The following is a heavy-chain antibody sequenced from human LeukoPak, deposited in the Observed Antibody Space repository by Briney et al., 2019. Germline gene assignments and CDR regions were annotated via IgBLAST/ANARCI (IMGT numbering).Heavy chain of an antibody. CDR3: ARGGWYGDYSSEGISFDY. Sequence: GGSLRLSCAASGFTFSDYYMSWIRQAPGQGLEWVSYISSSGSTIYYADSVKGRFTISRDNAKNSLYLQMNSLRAEDTAGYYCARGGWYGDYSSEGISFDYWGQGTLVTVSS. D-gene: IGHD4-17*01. CDR2: ISSSGSTI. V-gene: IGHV3-11*01. J-gene: IGHJ4*02. CDR1: GFTFSDYY.